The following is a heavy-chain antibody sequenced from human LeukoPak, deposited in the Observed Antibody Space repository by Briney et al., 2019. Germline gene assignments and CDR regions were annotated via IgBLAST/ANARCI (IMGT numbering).Heavy chain of an antibody. CDR3: AREFVLRFFEGYMDV. CDR1: GFTFSSYW. V-gene: IGHV3-7*01. CDR2: IKQDGSEK. J-gene: IGHJ6*03. D-gene: IGHD3-3*01. Sequence: GGSLRLSCAASGFTFSSYWMSWVRQAPGKGLEWVANIKQDGSEKYYVDSVKGRFTISRDNAKNSLYLQMNSLRTEDTAVYYCAREFVLRFFEGYMDVWGKGTTVTVSS.